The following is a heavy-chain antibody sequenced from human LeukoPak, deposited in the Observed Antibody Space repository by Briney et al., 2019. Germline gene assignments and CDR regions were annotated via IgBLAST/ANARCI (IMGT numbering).Heavy chain of an antibody. V-gene: IGHV3-74*01. J-gene: IGHJ4*02. D-gene: IGHD3-10*01. Sequence: GGSLRLSCAASGFTFSNYWMHWVRQAPGKGPVWVSRINTDGNITTYADSVKGRFTISRDNAKNSLYLQMNSLRAEDTAVYYCARDRAGSYWGQGTLVTVSS. CDR1: GFTFSNYW. CDR2: INTDGNIT. CDR3: ARDRAGSY.